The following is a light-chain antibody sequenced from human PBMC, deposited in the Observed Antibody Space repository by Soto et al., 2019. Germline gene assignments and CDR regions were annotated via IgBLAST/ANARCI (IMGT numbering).Light chain of an antibody. CDR1: SSNIGAGYD. J-gene: IGLJ2*01. CDR3: HSYDSSLSGSV. CDR2: GNS. Sequence: QSVLTQPPSVSGAPGQRVTISCTGSSSNIGAGYDVPWYQHLPGTAPKLLIYGNSNRPSGVPDRFSGSKSGTSASLAITGLQAEDEAYYYCHSYDSSLSGSVFGGGTKVTVL. V-gene: IGLV1-40*01.